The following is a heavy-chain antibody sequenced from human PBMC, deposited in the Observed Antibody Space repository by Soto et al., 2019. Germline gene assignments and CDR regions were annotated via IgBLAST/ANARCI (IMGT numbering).Heavy chain of an antibody. Sequence: ASVKVSCKASGGTFSSYAISWVRQAPGQGLEWMGGIIPIFGTANYAQKFQGRVTITADESTSTAYMELSSLRSEDTAVYYCARASSITGTMDYYYMDVWGKGTTVTVS. J-gene: IGHJ6*03. CDR3: ARASSITGTMDYYYMDV. CDR1: GGTFSSYA. D-gene: IGHD1-7*01. V-gene: IGHV1-69*13. CDR2: IIPIFGTA.